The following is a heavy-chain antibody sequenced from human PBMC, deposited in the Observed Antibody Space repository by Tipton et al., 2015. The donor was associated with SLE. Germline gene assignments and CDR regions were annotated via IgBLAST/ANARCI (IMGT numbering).Heavy chain of an antibody. V-gene: IGHV4-59*11. Sequence: TLSLTCTVSGDSFTRHFWSWIRQPPGKGLEWIGCVYHKGDTAYNTSLKSRVTMSVDTSKRQVSLKLTSVTAADTAVHYCARDQEMSSGENRFDPWGQGTLVTVSS. CDR2: VYHKGDT. CDR3: ARDQEMSSGENRFDP. D-gene: IGHD5-24*01. CDR1: GDSFTRHF. J-gene: IGHJ5*02.